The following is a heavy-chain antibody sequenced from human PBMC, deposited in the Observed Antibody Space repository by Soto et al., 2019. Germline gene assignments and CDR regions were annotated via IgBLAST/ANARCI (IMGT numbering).Heavy chain of an antibody. CDR3: AKVLSWYYDFWSVIDY. CDR2: ISGSGGST. V-gene: IGHV3-23*01. CDR1: GFTFSSYA. D-gene: IGHD3-3*01. Sequence: GGSLRLSCAASGFTFSSYAMSWVRQAPGKGLEWVSAISGSGGSTYYADSVKGRFTISRDNSKNTLYLQMNSLRAEDTAVYYCAKVLSWYYDFWSVIDYWGQGTLVTVSS. J-gene: IGHJ4*02.